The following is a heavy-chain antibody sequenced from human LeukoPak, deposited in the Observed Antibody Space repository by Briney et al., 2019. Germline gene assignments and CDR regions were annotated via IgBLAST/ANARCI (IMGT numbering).Heavy chain of an antibody. D-gene: IGHD1-26*01. CDR2: IYYSGST. CDR1: GGSINSRPYY. V-gene: IGHV4-39*02. CDR3: ARERRGLYYMDV. J-gene: IGHJ6*03. Sequence: TSETLSLTCSVSGGSINSRPYYWGWIRQPPGKGLEWIGNIYYSGSTYYNPSLKSRVTISVDTSKNQLSLKLSSVTAADTAVYYCARERRGLYYMDVWGKGTTVTVSS.